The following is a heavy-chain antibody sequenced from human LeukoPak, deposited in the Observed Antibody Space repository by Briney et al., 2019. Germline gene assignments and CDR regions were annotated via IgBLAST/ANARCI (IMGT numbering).Heavy chain of an antibody. CDR3: ARDIAARLDY. V-gene: IGHV3-30*19. J-gene: IGHJ4*02. CDR2: ISYDGTKK. Sequence: GGSLRLSCAASGFTFSSYGMHWVRQAPGKGLEWVALISYDGTKKYYADSAKGRFTISRDNSKNTLDLQMNSLRADDSAVYYCARDIAARLDYWGQGSLVTVSS. CDR1: GFTFSSYG. D-gene: IGHD6-6*01.